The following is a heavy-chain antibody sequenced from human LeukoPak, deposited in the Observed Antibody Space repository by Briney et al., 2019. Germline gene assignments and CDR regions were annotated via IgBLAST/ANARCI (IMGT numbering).Heavy chain of an antibody. CDR1: GGSISSGSYY. CDR2: IYTSGST. Sequence: SETLSLTCTVSGGSISSGSYYWSWIRQPAGKGLEWIGRIYTSGSTNYNPSLKSRVTISVDTSKNQFSLKLSSVTAADTAVYYCARDLSHYYDSCGSAGWFDPWGQGTLVTVSS. D-gene: IGHD3-22*01. CDR3: ARDLSHYYDSCGSAGWFDP. V-gene: IGHV4-61*02. J-gene: IGHJ5*02.